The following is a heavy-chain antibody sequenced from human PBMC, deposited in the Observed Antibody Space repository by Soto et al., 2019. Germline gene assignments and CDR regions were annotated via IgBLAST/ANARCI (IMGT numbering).Heavy chain of an antibody. CDR2: FWSTGAT. J-gene: IGHJ4*02. V-gene: IGHV4-39*01. Sequence: SETLSLTCTFSGYSIRSGTYSWDWLRQSPGKGLEWIGCFWSTGATYYNPSLKGRLTISLDSSKNQFSLNLNFVTAADTAVYFCARRPLGYFDYWGRGTQVTSPQ. D-gene: IGHD6-13*01. CDR3: ARRPLGYFDY. CDR1: GYSIRSGTYS.